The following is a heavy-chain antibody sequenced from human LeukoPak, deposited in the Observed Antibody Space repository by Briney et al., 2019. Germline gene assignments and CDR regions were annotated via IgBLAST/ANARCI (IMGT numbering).Heavy chain of an antibody. J-gene: IGHJ4*02. CDR1: GGSFSGYY. V-gene: IGHV4-34*01. D-gene: IGHD3-22*01. CDR2: INHSGST. CDR3: AKRTYYYDSSGYA. Sequence: SETLSLTCAVYGGSFSGYYWSWIRQPPGKGLEWIGEINHSGSTNYNPSLKSRVTISVDTSKNQFSLKLSSVTAADTAVYYCAKRTYYYDSSGYAWGQGTLATVSS.